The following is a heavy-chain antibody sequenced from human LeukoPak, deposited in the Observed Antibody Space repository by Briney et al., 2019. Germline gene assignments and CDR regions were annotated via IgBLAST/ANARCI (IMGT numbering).Heavy chain of an antibody. Sequence: GGSLRLSCAASGFTFSDHYMDWVRQAPGKGLEWVGRTRNKANSYTTEYAASVKGRFTISRDDSKNSLYLQMNSLKTEDTAVYYCARGYYYGSGGIDYWGQGTLVTVSS. CDR2: TRNKANSYTT. CDR3: ARGYYYGSGGIDY. D-gene: IGHD3-10*01. J-gene: IGHJ4*02. CDR1: GFTFSDHY. V-gene: IGHV3-72*01.